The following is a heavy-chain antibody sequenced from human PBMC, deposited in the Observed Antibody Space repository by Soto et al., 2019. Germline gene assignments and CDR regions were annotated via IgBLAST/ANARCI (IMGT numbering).Heavy chain of an antibody. J-gene: IGHJ6*02. CDR2: ISYDGSDK. D-gene: IGHD5-18*01. CDR1: GFTFSNYA. Sequence: GGSLRLSCAASGFTFSNYAMHWVRQAPGKGLEWVAVISYDGSDKYNANSVRGRFTISRDNSKNTLYLQMNSLRAEDTAVYYCARDTGPNGYNYYYFGMDVWGQGTTVTVSS. CDR3: ARDTGPNGYNYYYFGMDV. V-gene: IGHV3-30-3*01.